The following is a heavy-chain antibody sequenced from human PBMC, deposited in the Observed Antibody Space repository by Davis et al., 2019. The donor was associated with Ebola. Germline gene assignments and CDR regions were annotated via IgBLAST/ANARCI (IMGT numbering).Heavy chain of an antibody. Sequence: ASVKVSCKASGYTFTTYDINWVRQATGQGLEWMGWINPNSGNTGYAQKFQGRVTMTRNTSISTAYMELSSLRSEDTAVYYCARAVRYPVVVSRSSRKYYFDYWGQGTLVTVSS. CDR2: INPNSGNT. CDR1: GYTFTTYD. CDR3: ARAVRYPVVVSRSSRKYYFDY. V-gene: IGHV1-8*01. D-gene: IGHD2-2*01. J-gene: IGHJ4*02.